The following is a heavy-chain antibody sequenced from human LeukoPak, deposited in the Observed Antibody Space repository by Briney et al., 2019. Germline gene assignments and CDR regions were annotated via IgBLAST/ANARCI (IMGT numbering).Heavy chain of an antibody. CDR2: IIPILGIA. D-gene: IGHD2-2*02. CDR1: GGTFSSYA. J-gene: IGHJ2*01. Sequence: SVKVSCKASGGTFSSYAISWVRQAPGQGLEWMGRIIPILGIANYAQKFQGRVTITADKSTSTAYMELSSLRSEDTAVYYCARSVVVPAAITYYWYFDLWGRGTLVTVSS. CDR3: ARSVVVPAAITYYWYFDL. V-gene: IGHV1-69*04.